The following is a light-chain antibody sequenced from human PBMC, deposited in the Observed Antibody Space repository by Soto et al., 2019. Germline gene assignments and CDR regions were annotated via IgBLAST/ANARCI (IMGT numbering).Light chain of an antibody. CDR1: HNILYASTDKNY. Sequence: DIVMTQSPDSLALSLGERATINCKSSHNILYASTDKNYLAWYQVKPGRPPKLLIYWASSRQSGVPDRFSGTGSGTDFTLTISSLEPEDFAVYYCQQRSNWPPYTFGQGTKLEIK. V-gene: IGKV4-1*01. CDR3: QQRSNWPPYT. CDR2: WAS. J-gene: IGKJ2*01.